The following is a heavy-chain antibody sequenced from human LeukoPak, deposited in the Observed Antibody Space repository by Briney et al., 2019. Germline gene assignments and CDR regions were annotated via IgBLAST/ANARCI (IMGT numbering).Heavy chain of an antibody. D-gene: IGHD7-27*01. CDR2: IKPDGTEK. J-gene: IGHJ5*02. CDR1: ELTFSSYW. V-gene: IGHV3-7*01. CDR3: AGWGSRSPPNP. Sequence: GGSLRLSCAAPELTFSSYWMNWVRQAPGKGLEWVANIKPDGTEKRYVDSVKGRFTISRDNAKNSLFLQMNSLRAEDTAVYYCAGWGSRSPPNPWGQGTLVTVSS.